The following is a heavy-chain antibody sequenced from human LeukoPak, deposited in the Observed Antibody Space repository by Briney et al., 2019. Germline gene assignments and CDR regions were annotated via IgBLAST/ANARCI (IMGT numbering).Heavy chain of an antibody. CDR1: GFTFSSYA. V-gene: IGHV3-30*04. D-gene: IGHD3-3*01. CDR3: ARDLLHY. Sequence: GGSLRLSCAASGFTFSSYAMHWVRQAPGKGLEWVAVISYDGSNKCYADSVKGRFTISRDNSKNTLYLQMNSLRAEDTAVYYCARDLLHYWGQGTLVTVSS. J-gene: IGHJ4*02. CDR2: ISYDGSNK.